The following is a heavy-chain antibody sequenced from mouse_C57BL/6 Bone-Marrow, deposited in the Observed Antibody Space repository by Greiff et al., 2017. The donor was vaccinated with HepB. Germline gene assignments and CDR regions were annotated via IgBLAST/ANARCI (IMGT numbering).Heavy chain of an antibody. V-gene: IGHV5-17*01. CDR2: ISSGSSTI. CDR3: AKANFYYAMYY. CDR1: GFTFSDYG. D-gene: IGHD4-1*01. Sequence: EVKVVESGGGLVKPGGSLKLSCAASGFTFSDYGMHWVRQAPEKGLEWVAYISSGSSTIYYADTVKGRFTISRDNAKNTLFLQNTSLRSEDTAMDYCAKANFYYAMYYWGQGTSVTVSS. J-gene: IGHJ4*01.